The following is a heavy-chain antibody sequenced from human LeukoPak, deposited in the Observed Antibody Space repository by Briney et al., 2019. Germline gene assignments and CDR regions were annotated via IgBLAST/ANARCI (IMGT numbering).Heavy chain of an antibody. CDR2: ISSSSYI. CDR1: GFTFSSYS. J-gene: IGHJ4*02. D-gene: IGHD3-10*01. CDR3: ARGGRSYYIDY. Sequence: PGGSLRLSCAASGFTFSSYSMNWVRQAPGKGLEWVSSISSSSYIYYADSAKGRFTISRDNAKNSLYLQMNSLRAEDTAVYYCARGGRSYYIDYWGQGTLVTVSS. V-gene: IGHV3-21*01.